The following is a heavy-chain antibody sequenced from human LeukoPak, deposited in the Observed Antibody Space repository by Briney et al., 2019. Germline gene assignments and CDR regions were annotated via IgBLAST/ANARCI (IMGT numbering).Heavy chain of an antibody. V-gene: IGHV4-59*01. CDR3: ARVHSSGWYGDFDY. J-gene: IGHJ4*02. Sequence: SETLSLTCTVSGGSISSYYWSWIRQPPGKGLEWIGYIYYSGSTNYNPSLKSRVTISVDTSKNQFPLKLSSVTAADTAVYYCARVHSSGWYGDFDYWGQGTLVTVSS. CDR2: IYYSGST. D-gene: IGHD6-19*01. CDR1: GGSISSYY.